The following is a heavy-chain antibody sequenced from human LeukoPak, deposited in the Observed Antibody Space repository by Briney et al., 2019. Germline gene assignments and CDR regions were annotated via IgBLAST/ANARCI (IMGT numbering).Heavy chain of an antibody. Sequence: SVNVSCKASGGTFSNYAISWVRQAPGQGLEWMGGITPMFGTAKYAQKFQGRVTITADESTSTAYMELSSLRSEDTAVYYCARDSSEFRSLIPHWGQGTLVTVSS. V-gene: IGHV1-69*13. CDR3: ARDSSEFRSLIPH. D-gene: IGHD2-21*01. CDR1: GGTFSNYA. J-gene: IGHJ1*01. CDR2: ITPMFGTA.